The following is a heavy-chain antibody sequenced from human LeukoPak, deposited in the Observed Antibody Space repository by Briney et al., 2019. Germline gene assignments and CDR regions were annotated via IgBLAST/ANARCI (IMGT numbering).Heavy chain of an antibody. CDR2: IYYSGST. CDR1: GGSISSSSYY. CDR3: ARHLWLDY. Sequence: KPSETLSLTCTVSGGSISSSSYYWGWIRQPPGKGLEWIGSIYYSGSTYYNPSLKSRVTISVDTSKNQFSLKLSSVTAADTAVYYCARHLWLDYWGQGTLVTVSS. J-gene: IGHJ4*02. D-gene: IGHD6-19*01. V-gene: IGHV4-39*01.